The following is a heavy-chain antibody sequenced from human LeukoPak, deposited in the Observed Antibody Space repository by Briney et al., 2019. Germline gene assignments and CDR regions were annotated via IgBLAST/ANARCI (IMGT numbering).Heavy chain of an antibody. CDR1: GFTFSNYA. CDR3: AKDSGSGSFYFDY. Sequence: PGGSLRLSCAASGFTFSNYAMSWVRQAPGKGLEWVSAISGSGGSTYYADSVKGRFTISRDNSKNTLYLQMNSLRAEDTAVYYCAKDSGSGSFYFDYWGQGTLVTVSS. J-gene: IGHJ4*02. D-gene: IGHD1-26*01. V-gene: IGHV3-23*01. CDR2: ISGSGGST.